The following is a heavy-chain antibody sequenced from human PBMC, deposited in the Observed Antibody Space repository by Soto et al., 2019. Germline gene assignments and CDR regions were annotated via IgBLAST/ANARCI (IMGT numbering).Heavy chain of an antibody. CDR1: GGTFSSYT. Sequence: QVQLVQSGAEVKKPGSSVKVSCKASGGTFSSYTISWVRQAPGQGLEWMGRIIPILGIANYAQKFQGRVTITADKSTSTAYMELSSLRSEDTAVYYCARAVSITMVRGVISPLGYWGQGTLVTVSS. J-gene: IGHJ4*02. D-gene: IGHD3-10*01. CDR2: IIPILGIA. CDR3: ARAVSITMVRGVISPLGY. V-gene: IGHV1-69*02.